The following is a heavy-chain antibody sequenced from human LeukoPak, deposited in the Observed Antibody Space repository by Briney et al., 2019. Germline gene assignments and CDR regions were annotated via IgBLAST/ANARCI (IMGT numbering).Heavy chain of an antibody. Sequence: GASVKVSCKASGYTFTSYAMNWVRQAPGQGLEWMGWINTNTGNPTYAQGFTGRFVFSLDTSVSTAYLQISSLKAEDTAVYYCARENYGGYHNWFDPWGQGTLVTVSS. CDR2: INTNTGNP. V-gene: IGHV7-4-1*02. CDR3: ARENYGGYHNWFDP. D-gene: IGHD4-17*01. CDR1: GYTFTSYA. J-gene: IGHJ5*02.